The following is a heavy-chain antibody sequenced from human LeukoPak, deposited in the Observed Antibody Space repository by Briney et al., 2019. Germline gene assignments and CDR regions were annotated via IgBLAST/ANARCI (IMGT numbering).Heavy chain of an antibody. CDR1: GYTFTSYA. CDR3: AREVGHCGSTSCYARLFDP. D-gene: IGHD2-2*01. J-gene: IGHJ5*02. CDR2: INTDTGNP. V-gene: IGHV7-4-1*02. Sequence: VASVKVSCKASGYTFTSYAMNWVRQAPGQGLEWMGWINTDTGNPTYAQGFTGRFVFSLDTSVSTAYLQISSLKAEDTAVYYCAREVGHCGSTSCYARLFDPWGQGTRVTVSS.